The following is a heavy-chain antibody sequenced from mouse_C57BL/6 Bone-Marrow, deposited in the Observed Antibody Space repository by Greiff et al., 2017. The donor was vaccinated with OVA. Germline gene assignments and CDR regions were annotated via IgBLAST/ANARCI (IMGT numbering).Heavy chain of an antibody. CDR3: ALTGNYYAMDY. D-gene: IGHD4-1*01. V-gene: IGHV5-17*01. CDR1: GFTFSDYG. Sequence: EVMLVESGGGLVKPGGSLKLSCAASGFTFSDYGMHWVRQAPEKGLEWVAYISSGSSTIYYADTVKGRFTISRDNAKNTLFLQMTSLRSEDTAMYYCALTGNYYAMDYWGQGTSVTVSS. CDR2: ISSGSSTI. J-gene: IGHJ4*01.